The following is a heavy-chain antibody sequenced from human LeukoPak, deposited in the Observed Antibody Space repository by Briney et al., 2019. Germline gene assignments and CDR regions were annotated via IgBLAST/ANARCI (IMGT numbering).Heavy chain of an antibody. V-gene: IGHV1-69*06. CDR3: ARDRSGYGNYFDF. Sequence: SVKVSCKASGGTFSSYAISWVRLAPGQGLEWMGAITKFGSTNYAHNFVGRVTMTADKSTNTAYMELSSLKSDDTAVYYCARDRSGYGNYFDFWGQGTLVTVSS. CDR2: ITKFGST. D-gene: IGHD5-18*01. J-gene: IGHJ4*02. CDR1: GGTFSSYA.